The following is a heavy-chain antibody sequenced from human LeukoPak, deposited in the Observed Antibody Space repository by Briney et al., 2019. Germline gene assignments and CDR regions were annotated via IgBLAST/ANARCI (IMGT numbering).Heavy chain of an antibody. V-gene: IGHV4-31*03. D-gene: IGHD2-21*02. CDR1: GGSISSGGYY. J-gene: IGHJ4*02. Sequence: SQTLSLTCTVSGGSISSGGYYWSWIRQHPGKGLEWIGYIYYSGSTYYNPSLKSRVTISVDTSKNQFSLKLSSVTAADTAVYYCERGDPVTDFDYWGQGTLVTVSS. CDR2: IYYSGST. CDR3: ERGDPVTDFDY.